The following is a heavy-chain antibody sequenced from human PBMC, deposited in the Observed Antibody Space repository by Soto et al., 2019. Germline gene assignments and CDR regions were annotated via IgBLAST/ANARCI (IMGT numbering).Heavy chain of an antibody. Sequence: PGGSLRLSCAASGFTFSNYWMTWVRQAPGKGLEWVGSIKLDGSERYYVDSVKGRFTISRDNARNSLYLQMNSLRAEDTAVYYCARRSVIYNWFDPWGQGTLGTVS. CDR1: GFTFSNYW. CDR3: ARRSVIYNWFDP. V-gene: IGHV3-7*01. CDR2: IKLDGSER. J-gene: IGHJ5*02. D-gene: IGHD3-16*02.